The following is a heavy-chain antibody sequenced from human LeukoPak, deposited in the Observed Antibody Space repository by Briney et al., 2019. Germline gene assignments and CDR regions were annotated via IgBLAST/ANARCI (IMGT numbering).Heavy chain of an antibody. Sequence: GGSLRLSCAASGFTFSNDWMHWVRQVPGKGLVWISHVNSDGSSTNYADSVKGRFTISRDNARNTLYLQMNSLRAEDTAVYYCARDPRYSGGRTWGQGTLVTVSS. V-gene: IGHV3-74*01. D-gene: IGHD1-26*01. J-gene: IGHJ5*02. CDR2: VNSDGSST. CDR3: ARDPRYSGGRT. CDR1: GFTFSNDW.